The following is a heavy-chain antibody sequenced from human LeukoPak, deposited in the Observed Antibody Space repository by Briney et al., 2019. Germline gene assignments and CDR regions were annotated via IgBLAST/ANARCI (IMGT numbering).Heavy chain of an antibody. CDR2: ISGSGGST. CDR3: ARLSNTRICGSGCWVDY. V-gene: IGHV3-23*01. CDR1: GFTFSSYA. J-gene: IGHJ4*02. Sequence: GGSLRLSCAASGFTFSSYAMSWVRQAPGKGLEWVSAISGSGGSTDHADSVKGRFTISRDNSKNTLYLQMNNLRAEDTAVYYCARLSNTRICGSGCWVDYWGQGTLVTVSS. D-gene: IGHD1-26*01.